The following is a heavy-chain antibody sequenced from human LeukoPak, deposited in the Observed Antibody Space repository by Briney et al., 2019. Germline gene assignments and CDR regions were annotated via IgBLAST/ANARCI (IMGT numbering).Heavy chain of an antibody. CDR2: ITASGGNT. Sequence: GGSLRLSCAASGFTFSSYAMGWVRQAPGKGLEWVSAITASGGNTYYADSVKGRFTISRDNSKNTLYLQVNSLRAEDTAVYYCTKGNGYSYSRYYFDYWGQGTLVTVSS. J-gene: IGHJ4*02. V-gene: IGHV3-23*01. CDR1: GFTFSSYA. CDR3: TKGNGYSYSRYYFDY. D-gene: IGHD5-18*01.